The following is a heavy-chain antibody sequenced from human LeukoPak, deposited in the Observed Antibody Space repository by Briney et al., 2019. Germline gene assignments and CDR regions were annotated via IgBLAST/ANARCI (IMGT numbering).Heavy chain of an antibody. CDR1: GFTFDDYA. CDR2: ISWNSGSI. Sequence: GRSLRLSCAASGFTFDDYAMHWVRQAPGKGLEWVSGISWNSGSIGYADSVKGRFTISRDNAKNSLYRQMNRLRAEDLAFYYCAKSPGNELVPGDYFDYWGQGPLVSVS. V-gene: IGHV3-9*03. D-gene: IGHD6-13*01. J-gene: IGHJ4*02. CDR3: AKSPGNELVPGDYFDY.